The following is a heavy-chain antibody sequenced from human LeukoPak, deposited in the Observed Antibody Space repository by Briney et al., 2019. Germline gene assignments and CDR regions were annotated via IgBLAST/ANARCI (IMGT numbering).Heavy chain of an antibody. V-gene: IGHV4-38-2*02. J-gene: IGHJ5*02. CDR2: IYHSGST. Sequence: SETLSLTCSVSGYSISSGYYWGWIRQPPGKGLEWIGSIYHSGSTYYNTSLKSRVTISVDTSKNQFSLKLNSVTAPDTAVYYCATGWSGYYWTTWGQGTLVAVSS. CDR3: ATGWSGYYWTT. D-gene: IGHD3-3*01. CDR1: GYSISSGYY.